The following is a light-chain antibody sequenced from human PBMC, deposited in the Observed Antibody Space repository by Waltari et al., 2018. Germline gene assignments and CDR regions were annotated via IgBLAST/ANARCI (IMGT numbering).Light chain of an antibody. J-gene: IGLJ3*02. Sequence: QSALTQPASVSGSPGPSITISCTGSSSAVGAYNYVSWYQQHPGKAPKLMIYDVTNRPSGVSNRFSGSKSGNTASLTISGLQADDEADYYCCSYAGTSTFVVFGGGTKLTVL. V-gene: IGLV2-23*02. CDR2: DVT. CDR1: SSAVGAYNY. CDR3: CSYAGTSTFVV.